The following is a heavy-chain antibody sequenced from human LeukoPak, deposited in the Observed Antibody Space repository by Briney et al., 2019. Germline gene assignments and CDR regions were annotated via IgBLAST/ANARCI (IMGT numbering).Heavy chain of an antibody. D-gene: IGHD6-13*01. CDR2: IRGSGAIT. CDR1: GFSFSIYA. CDR3: AKDRGSWFALFDS. V-gene: IGHV3-23*01. Sequence: PGGSLRLSCTASGFSFSIYALSWVRQAPGKGLEWVSDIRGSGAITYYADSVKGRFTISRDNSKSTLFLHMNSLRAEDTAVYYCAKDRGSWFALFDSWGQGTLVTVSS. J-gene: IGHJ4*02.